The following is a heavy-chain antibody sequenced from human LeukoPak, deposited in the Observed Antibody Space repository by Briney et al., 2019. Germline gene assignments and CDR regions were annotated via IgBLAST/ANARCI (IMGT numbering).Heavy chain of an antibody. V-gene: IGHV1-3*01. J-gene: IGHJ4*02. D-gene: IGHD6-6*01. CDR2: INAGNGNT. Sequence: ASVKVSCKASGYTFTSYAMHWVRQAPGQRLEWMGWINAGNGNTKYSQKFQGRVTITRDTSASTAYMELSSLRSEDTAVYYCARHVQYSSSSFWQQRVLYHHPSNVYLDYWGQGTLVTVSS. CDR3: ARHVQYSSSSFWQQRVLYHHPSNVYLDY. CDR1: GYTFTSYA.